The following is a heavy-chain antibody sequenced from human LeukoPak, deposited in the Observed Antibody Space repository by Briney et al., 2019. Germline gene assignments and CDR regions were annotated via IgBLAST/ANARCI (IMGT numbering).Heavy chain of an antibody. Sequence: PGGSLRLSCAASGFAFSRYGIVWVRQAPGRGLEWVSGISGNGGSTYYADSVKGRFTISRDNSKNTLYLQMNSLRAEDTAVYYCAKDLGYSYGFDYWGQGTLVTVSS. V-gene: IGHV3-23*01. D-gene: IGHD5-18*01. CDR1: GFAFSRYG. J-gene: IGHJ4*02. CDR3: AKDLGYSYGFDY. CDR2: ISGNGGST.